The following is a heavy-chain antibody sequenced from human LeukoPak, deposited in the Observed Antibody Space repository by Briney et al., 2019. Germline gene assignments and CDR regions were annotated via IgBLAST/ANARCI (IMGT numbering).Heavy chain of an antibody. D-gene: IGHD3-9*01. J-gene: IGHJ4*02. Sequence: ASVKVSCKASGYTFTSYDINWVRQATGQGLEWMGWMNPNSGNTGYAQKFQGRVTITRNTSISTAYMELSSLRSEDTAVYYCARMGPDILTGYYTNFDYWGQGTLVTVSS. CDR2: MNPNSGNT. CDR3: ARMGPDILTGYYTNFDY. CDR1: GYTFTSYD. V-gene: IGHV1-8*03.